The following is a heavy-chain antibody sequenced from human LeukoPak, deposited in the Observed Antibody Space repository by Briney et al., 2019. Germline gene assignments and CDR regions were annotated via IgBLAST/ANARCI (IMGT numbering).Heavy chain of an antibody. CDR2: IYTSGST. CDR3: ARDSYGSDY. J-gene: IGHJ4*02. CDR1: GGSISSGSYY. V-gene: IGHV4-61*02. Sequence: SQTLSLTCTVSGGSISSGSYYLSWIRRPAGKGLEWIGRIYTSGSTNYNPSLKRRVTRSVDTSKNQFSLKLSSVTAADTAVYYCARDSYGSDYWGQGTLVTVSS. D-gene: IGHD5-18*01.